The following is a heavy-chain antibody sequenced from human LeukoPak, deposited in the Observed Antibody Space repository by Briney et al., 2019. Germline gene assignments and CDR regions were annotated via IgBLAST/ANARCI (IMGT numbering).Heavy chain of an antibody. CDR1: GFTFSSYA. CDR2: TSGSGGRT. V-gene: IGHV3-23*01. CDR3: AKVRLYGDYPEIDY. Sequence: GGSLRLSCVTSGFTFSSYAINWVRQAPGKGLEWVSGTSGSGGRTYYADSVKGRFTISRENSKNTLYLQMNSLRAEDTAVYYCAKVRLYGDYPEIDYWGQGTLVAVSS. J-gene: IGHJ4*02. D-gene: IGHD4-17*01.